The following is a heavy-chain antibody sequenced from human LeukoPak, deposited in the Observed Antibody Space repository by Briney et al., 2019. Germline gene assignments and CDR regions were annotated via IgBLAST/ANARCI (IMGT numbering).Heavy chain of an antibody. J-gene: IGHJ4*02. Sequence: GGSLRLSCAASGFTFSSYAMHWVRQAPGKGLEWVAVISYDGSNKYYADSVKGRFTISRDNSKNTLYPQMNSLRAEDTAVYYCARAPYSSGFDYWGQGTLVTVSS. D-gene: IGHD6-19*01. CDR3: ARAPYSSGFDY. CDR2: ISYDGSNK. V-gene: IGHV3-30-3*01. CDR1: GFTFSSYA.